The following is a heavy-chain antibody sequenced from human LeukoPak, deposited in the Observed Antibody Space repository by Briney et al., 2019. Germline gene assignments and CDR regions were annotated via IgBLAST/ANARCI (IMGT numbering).Heavy chain of an antibody. CDR3: AREELRLGDS. CDR1: GGSISSGDYY. J-gene: IGHJ4*02. Sequence: SETLSLTCTVSGGSISSGDYYWSWIRQPPGKGLEWIGYIYYSGTTYYNPSLKSRVTISVDTSKNQFSLHLDSVTPEDTAVYYCAREELRLGDSWGQGTLVTVSS. V-gene: IGHV4-30-4*01. D-gene: IGHD1-7*01. CDR2: IYYSGTT.